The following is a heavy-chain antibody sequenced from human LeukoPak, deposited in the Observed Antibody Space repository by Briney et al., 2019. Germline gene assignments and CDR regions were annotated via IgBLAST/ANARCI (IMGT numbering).Heavy chain of an antibody. CDR1: GGSISSYY. CDR3: ARDRVYYYDSSGYPYWYFDL. Sequence: SETLSLTCTVSGGSISSYYWSWIRQPPGKGLEWIGYIYYSGSTNYNPSLKSRVTISVDTSNNQFSLKLSSVTAADPAVHYCARDRVYYYDSSGYPYWYFDLWGRGTLVTVSS. J-gene: IGHJ2*01. CDR2: IYYSGST. D-gene: IGHD3-22*01. V-gene: IGHV4-59*01.